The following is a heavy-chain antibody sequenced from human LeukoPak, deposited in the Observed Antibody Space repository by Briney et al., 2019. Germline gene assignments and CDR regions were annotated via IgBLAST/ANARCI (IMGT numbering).Heavy chain of an antibody. CDR2: IIPNSGGT. CDR3: ARDGHGMDV. J-gene: IGHJ6*02. CDR1: GGTFSSYA. Sequence: GASVKVSCKASGGTFSSYAISWVRQAPGQGLEWMGGIIPNSGGTNYAQKFQGWVTMTRDTSISTAYMELSRLRSDDTAVYYCARDGHGMDVWGQGTTVTVSS. V-gene: IGHV1-2*04.